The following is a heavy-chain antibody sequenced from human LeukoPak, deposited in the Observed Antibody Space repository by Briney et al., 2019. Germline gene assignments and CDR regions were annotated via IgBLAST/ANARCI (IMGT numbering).Heavy chain of an antibody. CDR2: INPNSGGT. Sequence: ASVKVSCKASGYTFTGYYMHWVRQAPGQGLEWMGWINPNSGGTNYAQKFQGRVTMTRDTSTSTAYMELRSLRSDDTAVYYCARGIVGATVNDYWGQGTLVSVSS. CDR1: GYTFTGYY. J-gene: IGHJ4*02. CDR3: ARGIVGATVNDY. V-gene: IGHV1-2*02. D-gene: IGHD1-26*01.